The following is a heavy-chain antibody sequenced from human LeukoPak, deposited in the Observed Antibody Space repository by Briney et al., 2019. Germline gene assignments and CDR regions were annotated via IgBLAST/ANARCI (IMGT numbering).Heavy chain of an antibody. Sequence: SETLSLTCAVYGGSFSGYYWSWIRQPPGKGLEWIGEINHSGSTNYNPSLKSRVTISVDTSKNQFSLKLSAVPAADTAVYYCARGFLVGYCSGGSCYRGKKATEFDYWGQGTLVTVSS. D-gene: IGHD2-15*01. CDR2: INHSGST. CDR1: GGSFSGYY. CDR3: ARGFLVGYCSGGSCYRGKKATEFDY. V-gene: IGHV4-34*01. J-gene: IGHJ4*02.